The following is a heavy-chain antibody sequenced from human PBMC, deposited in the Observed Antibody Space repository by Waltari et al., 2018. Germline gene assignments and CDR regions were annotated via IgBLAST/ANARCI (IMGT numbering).Heavy chain of an antibody. CDR1: GFPVSRYA. CDR2: IYSAAGGGGT. CDR3: AKDTLSYSQN. V-gene: IGHV3-23*01. D-gene: IGHD3-16*01. Sequence: EVLLLESGGGLVQAGGSLSPPWAASGFPVSRYALNWVRQGPGKGLEWVSTIYSAAGGGGTQYADSVTGRFTISRDNSKNTLYLQMNRLRAADTAMYYCAKDTLSYSQNWGQGIMVTVSS. J-gene: IGHJ4*02.